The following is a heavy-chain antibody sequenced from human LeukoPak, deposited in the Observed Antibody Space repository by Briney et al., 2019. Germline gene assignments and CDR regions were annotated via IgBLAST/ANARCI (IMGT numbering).Heavy chain of an antibody. V-gene: IGHV3-23*01. CDR1: GFTFSTYA. D-gene: IGHD3-16*01. Sequence: GGSLRLSCAASGFTFSTYAMSWVRQAPGKGLEWVSDISTSGGSTYYADSVKGRFTISRDNSKNTLYLQMNSLRAEDTAVYYCAESKGGDYFDYWGQGTLVTVSS. CDR3: AESKGGDYFDY. J-gene: IGHJ4*02. CDR2: ISTSGGST.